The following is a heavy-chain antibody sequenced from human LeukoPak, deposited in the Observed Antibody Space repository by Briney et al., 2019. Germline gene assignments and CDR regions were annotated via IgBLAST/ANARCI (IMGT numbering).Heavy chain of an antibody. Sequence: GGSLRLSCAASGFTVSSNYMSWVRQAPGKGLVWVSRINSDGSSTSYADSVKGRFTISRDNAKNTLYLQMNSLRAEDTAVYYCARDLVLLWFGELSGDAFDIWGQGTMVTVSS. CDR3: ARDLVLLWFGELSGDAFDI. CDR2: INSDGSST. D-gene: IGHD3-10*01. J-gene: IGHJ3*02. V-gene: IGHV3-74*01. CDR1: GFTVSSNY.